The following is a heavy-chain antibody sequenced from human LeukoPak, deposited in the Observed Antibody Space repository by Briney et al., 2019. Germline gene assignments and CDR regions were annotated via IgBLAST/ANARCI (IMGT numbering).Heavy chain of an antibody. Sequence: GSLRLSCAASGFTFSSYAMHWVRQAPGKGLEWVAVISYDGSNKYYADSVKGRFTISRDNSKNTLYLQMNSLRAEDTAVYYCARGRTSIAVAYFDYWGQGTLVTVSS. V-gene: IGHV3-30*04. CDR3: ARGRTSIAVAYFDY. D-gene: IGHD6-19*01. CDR1: GFTFSSYA. CDR2: ISYDGSNK. J-gene: IGHJ4*02.